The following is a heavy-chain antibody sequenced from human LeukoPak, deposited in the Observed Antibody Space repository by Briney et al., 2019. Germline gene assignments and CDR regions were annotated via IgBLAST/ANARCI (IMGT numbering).Heavy chain of an antibody. CDR2: INHSGST. CDR1: GGSFSGYY. CDR3: ARGKYFDY. V-gene: IGHV4-34*01. Sequence: SETLSLTCAVYGGSFSGYYWSWIRQPPGKGPEWIGEINHSGSTNYNPSLKSRVTISVDTSKNQFSLKLSSVTAADTAVYYCARGKYFDYWGQGTLVTVSS. J-gene: IGHJ4*02.